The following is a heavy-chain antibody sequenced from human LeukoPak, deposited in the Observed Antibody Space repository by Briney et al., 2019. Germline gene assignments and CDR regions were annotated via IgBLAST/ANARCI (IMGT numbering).Heavy chain of an antibody. Sequence: PGGSLRLSCAASGFTVSSNYMGWVRQAPGKGLEWVSVLYSGGNTYYADSVKGRFTISRDHSKNTLYLQMNSLRAEDTAVYYCATSPATGNIYFDLWGRGTLVTVSS. D-gene: IGHD6-13*01. CDR2: LYSGGNT. V-gene: IGHV3-66*01. CDR3: ATSPATGNIYFDL. CDR1: GFTVSSNY. J-gene: IGHJ2*01.